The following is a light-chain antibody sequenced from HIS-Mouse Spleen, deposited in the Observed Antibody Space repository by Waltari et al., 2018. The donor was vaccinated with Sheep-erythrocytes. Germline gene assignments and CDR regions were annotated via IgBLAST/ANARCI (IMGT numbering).Light chain of an antibody. J-gene: IGKJ2*01. Sequence: EIVLTQSPATLSLSPGERATLSCRASQSVSSYLSWYQQKPGQAPRLLIYDASNRATGIPVRVSGSGSGTDFTLTISSLEPEDFAVYYCQQRSNWYTFGQGTKLEIK. CDR1: QSVSSY. CDR2: DAS. V-gene: IGKV3-11*01. CDR3: QQRSNWYT.